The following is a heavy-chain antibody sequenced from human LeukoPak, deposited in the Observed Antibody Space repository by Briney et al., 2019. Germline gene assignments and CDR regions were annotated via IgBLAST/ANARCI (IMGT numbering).Heavy chain of an antibody. D-gene: IGHD6-19*01. Sequence: SETLSLTCTVSGGSISSGSYYWSWIRQPPGKGLEWIGEINHSGSTNYNPSLKSRVTISVDTSKNQFSLKLSSVTAADTAVYYCARHSKIYSSGWYWFDPWGQGTLVTVSS. V-gene: IGHV4-39*01. J-gene: IGHJ5*02. CDR2: INHSGST. CDR1: GGSISSGSYY. CDR3: ARHSKIYSSGWYWFDP.